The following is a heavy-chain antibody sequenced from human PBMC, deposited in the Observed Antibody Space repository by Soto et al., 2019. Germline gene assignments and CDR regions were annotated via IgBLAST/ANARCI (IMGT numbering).Heavy chain of an antibody. V-gene: IGHV3-21*01. J-gene: IGHJ4*02. CDR3: ARESEDLTSNFDY. CDR2: ISSTTNYI. CDR1: VFTFTRYS. Sequence: GSLRLSCAASVFTFTRYSMNWVRQAPGKGLEWVSSISSTTNYIYYADSMKGRFTVSRDNAENSVYLEMNSLSAEDTAVYYCARESEDLTSNFDYWGQGTLVTVSS.